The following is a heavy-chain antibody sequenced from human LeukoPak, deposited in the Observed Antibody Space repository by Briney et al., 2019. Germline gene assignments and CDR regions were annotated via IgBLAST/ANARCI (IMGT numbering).Heavy chain of an antibody. CDR3: ARGAVRVVGYFDY. V-gene: IGHV1-2*02. D-gene: IGHD1-26*01. J-gene: IGHJ4*02. CDR1: GYTFTDYY. Sequence: ASVKVSCKPSGYTFTDYYMHWVRQAPGQGLEWMGWINPNSGGTNYAQKFQGRVTMTRDTSISTAYMEMSRLTSDDTAVYYCARGAVRVVGYFDYWGQGTLVTVSS. CDR2: INPNSGGT.